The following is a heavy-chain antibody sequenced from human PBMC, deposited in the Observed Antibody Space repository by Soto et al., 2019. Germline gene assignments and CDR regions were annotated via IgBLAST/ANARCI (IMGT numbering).Heavy chain of an antibody. CDR3: ARDRRLSGYSYGYFDY. V-gene: IGHV4-30-4*01. CDR2: IYYSGST. Sequence: SETLSLTRTVSGGSISSGDYYWRWIRQSPGKGLEWIGYIYYSGSTYYNPSLKSQVTISVDTSKNQFSLKLSSVTAADTAVYYCARDRRLSGYSYGYFDYWGQGTLVTVSS. D-gene: IGHD5-18*01. CDR1: GGSISSGDYY. J-gene: IGHJ4*02.